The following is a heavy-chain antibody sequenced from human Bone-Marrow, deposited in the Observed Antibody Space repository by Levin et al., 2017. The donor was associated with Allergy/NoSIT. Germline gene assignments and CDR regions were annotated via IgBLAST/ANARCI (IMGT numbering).Heavy chain of an antibody. CDR2: MNPNSGNT. Sequence: ASVKVSCKASGYTFTSYDINWVRQATGQGLEWMGWMNPNSGNTGYAQKFQGRVTMTRNTSISTAYMELSSLRSEDTAVYYCAREMGATGVYYYYGMDVWGQGTTVTVSS. V-gene: IGHV1-8*01. J-gene: IGHJ6*02. D-gene: IGHD1-26*01. CDR1: GYTFTSYD. CDR3: AREMGATGVYYYYGMDV.